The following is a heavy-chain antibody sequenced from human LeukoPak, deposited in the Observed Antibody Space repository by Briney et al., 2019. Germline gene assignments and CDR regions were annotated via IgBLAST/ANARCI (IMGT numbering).Heavy chain of an antibody. CDR3: ARASRDYFYYGMDV. V-gene: IGHV1-8*01. CDR2: MNPNSGNT. J-gene: IGHJ6*02. CDR1: GYTFTRYD. Sequence: ASVKVSCKASGYTFTRYDINWVRQATGQGLEWMGWMNPNSGNTGYAQKFQGRATMTRNTSISTAYMELSSLRSEDTAVYYCARASRDYFYYGMDVWGQGTTVTVSS.